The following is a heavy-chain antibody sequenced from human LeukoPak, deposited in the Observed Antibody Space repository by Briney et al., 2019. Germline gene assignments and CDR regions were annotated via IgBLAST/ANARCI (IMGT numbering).Heavy chain of an antibody. V-gene: IGHV3-9*01. CDR2: ISWNSGSI. CDR3: ASGYSYGSADY. Sequence: GRSLRLSCAASGFTFDDYAMHWVRQAPGKGLEWVSGISWNSGSIGYADSVKGRFTISRDNAKNSLYLQMNSLRAEDTALYYCASGYSYGSADYWGQGTLVTVSS. CDR1: GFTFDDYA. D-gene: IGHD5-18*01. J-gene: IGHJ4*02.